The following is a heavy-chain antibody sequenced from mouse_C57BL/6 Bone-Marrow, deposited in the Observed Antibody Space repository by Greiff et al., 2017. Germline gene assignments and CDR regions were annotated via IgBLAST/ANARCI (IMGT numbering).Heavy chain of an antibody. Sequence: QVHVKQPGAELVMPGASVKLSCKASGYTFTSYWMHWVKQRPGQGLEWIGEIDPSDSYTNYNQKFKGKSTLTVDKSSSTAYMQLSSLTSEDSAVYYCARGWLLPAMDYWGQGTSVTVSS. J-gene: IGHJ4*01. D-gene: IGHD2-3*01. CDR2: IDPSDSYT. CDR3: ARGWLLPAMDY. CDR1: GYTFTSYW. V-gene: IGHV1-69*01.